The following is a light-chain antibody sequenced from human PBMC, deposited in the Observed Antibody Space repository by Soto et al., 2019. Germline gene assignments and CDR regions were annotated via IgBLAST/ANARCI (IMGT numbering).Light chain of an antibody. J-gene: IGLJ2*01. CDR3: SSYTNNDTPV. Sequence: QSALTQPASVSGSPGQSITISCTGTSSDVGGYNYVSWYQQHPGKAPKLMIYEVSNRPSGVSNRFSGSKSGNTASLTISGLQAEDEADYYCSSYTNNDTPVFGGRTKVTVL. CDR1: SSDVGGYNY. CDR2: EVS. V-gene: IGLV2-14*01.